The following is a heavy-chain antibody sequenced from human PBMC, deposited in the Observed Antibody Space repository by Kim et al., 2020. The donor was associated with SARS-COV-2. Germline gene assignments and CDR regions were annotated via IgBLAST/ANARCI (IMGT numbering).Heavy chain of an antibody. CDR2: ISGSGGST. CDR3: AKGLSYVKAVAEYFDY. V-gene: IGHV3-23*01. CDR1: GFTFSSYA. Sequence: GGSLRLSCAASGFTFSSYAMSWVRQAPGKGLEWVSAISGSGGSTYYADSVKGRFTISRDNSKNTLYLQMNSLRAEDTAVYYCAKGLSYVKAVAEYFDYWGQGTLVTVSS. D-gene: IGHD6-19*01. J-gene: IGHJ4*02.